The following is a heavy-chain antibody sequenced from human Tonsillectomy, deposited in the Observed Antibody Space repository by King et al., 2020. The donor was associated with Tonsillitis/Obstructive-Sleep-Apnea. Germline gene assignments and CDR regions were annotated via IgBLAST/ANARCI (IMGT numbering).Heavy chain of an antibody. CDR2: INTNTGSP. CDR1: GYTFNKYA. D-gene: IGHD2-15*01. V-gene: IGHV7-4-1*02. CDR3: AREVVVAPATYGWFDP. J-gene: IGHJ5*02. Sequence: VQLVQSGSELKKPGASVKVSCKASGYTFNKYAVNWMRQAPGQGLEWMGWINTNTGSPTYAQGFTGRFVFSLDTSVSTAYLQISRLKAEDTAIYYCAREVVVAPATYGWFDPWGQGTLVTVSS.